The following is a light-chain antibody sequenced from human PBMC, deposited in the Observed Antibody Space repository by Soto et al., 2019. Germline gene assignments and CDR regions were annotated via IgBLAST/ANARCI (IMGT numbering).Light chain of an antibody. Sequence: EIVMTQSPATLSVSPGERATLSCRASQSVSSNLARYQQKPGQAPRLLIYGASTSATGIPPRFSGSGSGTEFTLTITSLQSEDFAVYYCQQYNNWPPWYTFGQGTKLEIK. CDR1: QSVSSN. CDR3: QQYNNWPPWYT. CDR2: GAS. J-gene: IGKJ2*01. V-gene: IGKV3-15*01.